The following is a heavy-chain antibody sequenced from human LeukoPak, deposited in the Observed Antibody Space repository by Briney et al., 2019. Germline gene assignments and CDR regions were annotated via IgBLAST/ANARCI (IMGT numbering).Heavy chain of an antibody. CDR3: ARDNWGSLDI. Sequence: SETLSLTCTVSGSFISSHSWGWVRQPPGKGLEWIGYDSNNGNINFNPALKSRVTISVDTSKRQFSLKLRSVTAADTAVYYCARDNWGSLDIWGQGILVTVSP. CDR1: GSFISSHS. J-gene: IGHJ4*02. CDR2: DSNNGNI. D-gene: IGHD7-27*01. V-gene: IGHV4-59*11.